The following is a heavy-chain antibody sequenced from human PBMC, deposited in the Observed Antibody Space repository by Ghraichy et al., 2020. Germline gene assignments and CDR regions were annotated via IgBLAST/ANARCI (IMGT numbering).Heavy chain of an antibody. Sequence: SETLSLTCAVYGGSFSGYYWSGIRQPPGKGLEWIGEINHSGSTNYNLSLKSRVTISVDTSKNQFSLKLSSVTAADTAVYYCARRRYSYGLDYWGQGTLVTVSS. CDR1: GGSFSGYY. CDR3: ARRRYSYGLDY. CDR2: INHSGST. D-gene: IGHD5-18*01. V-gene: IGHV4-34*01. J-gene: IGHJ4*02.